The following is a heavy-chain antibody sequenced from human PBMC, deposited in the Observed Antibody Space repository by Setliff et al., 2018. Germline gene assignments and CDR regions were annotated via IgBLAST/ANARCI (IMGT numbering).Heavy chain of an antibody. CDR2: IYYSGFT. J-gene: IGHJ3*02. CDR1: GGSISSGDYY. D-gene: IGHD1-26*01. V-gene: IGHV4-30-4*08. Sequence: SETLSLTCTVSGGSISSGDYYWSWIRQPPGKGLEWIGYIYYSGFTYYNPSLKSRVTMSVDTSKNQFSLKLSSVTAADTAVYYCARKGISALSGAFDMWGQGTMVTVSS. CDR3: ARKGISALSGAFDM.